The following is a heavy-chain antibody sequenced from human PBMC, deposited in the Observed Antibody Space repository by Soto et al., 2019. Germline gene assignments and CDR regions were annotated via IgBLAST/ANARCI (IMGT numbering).Heavy chain of an antibody. CDR1: GFTFGDYA. CDR2: ISWNSYII. V-gene: IGHV3-9*01. CDR3: AKDMGGGIPVPGTPGS. D-gene: IGHD6-19*01. J-gene: IGHJ5*02. Sequence: EVRLVESGGGLVQPGGSLRLSCAASGFTFGDYAMHWVRQVPGKGLEWVSSISWNSYIIGYADSVKGRFTISRDNAKSSLYLQLISLRPEDTALYYCAKDMGGGIPVPGTPGSWGQGTVVTVSS.